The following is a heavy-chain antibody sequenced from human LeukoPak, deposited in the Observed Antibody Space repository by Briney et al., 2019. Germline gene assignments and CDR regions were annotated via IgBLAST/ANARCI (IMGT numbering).Heavy chain of an antibody. CDR1: GFTFSSYA. V-gene: IGHV3-23*01. CDR2: ISGSGVST. CDR3: AKDVVLDYYGTSGHYYYFDY. J-gene: IGHJ4*02. Sequence: GGSLRLSCAASGFTFSSYAMSWVRQAPGKGLEWVSSISGSGVSTHYADAVTGRFTISRDNSRNTLYLQMNSLRAEDTAIYYCAKDVVLDYYGTSGHYYYFDYWGQGTLVTVSS. D-gene: IGHD3-22*01.